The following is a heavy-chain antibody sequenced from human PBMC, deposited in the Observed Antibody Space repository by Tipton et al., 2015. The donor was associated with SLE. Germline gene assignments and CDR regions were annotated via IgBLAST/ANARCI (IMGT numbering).Heavy chain of an antibody. CDR3: ARQGGSGSYSYFDY. CDR1: GGSISSYY. D-gene: IGHD3-10*01. J-gene: IGHJ4*02. V-gene: IGHV4-39*01. Sequence: GLVKPSETLSLTCTVSGGSISSYYWSWIRQPPGKGLEWIGSIYYSGSTYYNPSLKSRVTISVDTSKNQFSLKLSSVTAADTAVYYCARQGGSGSYSYFDYWGQGTLVTVSS. CDR2: IYYSGST.